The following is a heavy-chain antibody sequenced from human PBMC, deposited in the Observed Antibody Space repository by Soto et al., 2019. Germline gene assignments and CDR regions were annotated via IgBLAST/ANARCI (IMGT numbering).Heavy chain of an antibody. CDR1: GGSVSSGSYC. Sequence: QVQLQESGPGLVKPSETLSLTCTVSGGSVSSGSYCWSWIRQPPGKGLEWIGYIYYSGRTNYNPSLKSRVTISLDTSKNQFSLKLSSVATADTAVYYYARGADYWGLGTLVTVSS. J-gene: IGHJ4*02. V-gene: IGHV4-61*01. CDR3: ARGADY. CDR2: IYYSGRT.